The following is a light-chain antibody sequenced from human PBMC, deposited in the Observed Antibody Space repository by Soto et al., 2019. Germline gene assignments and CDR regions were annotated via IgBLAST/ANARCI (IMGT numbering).Light chain of an antibody. CDR1: QSISGY. J-gene: IGKJ1*01. CDR2: AAS. V-gene: IGKV1-39*01. Sequence: DIQMTQSPSSLSASVGDRVTMTCRASQSISGYLNWYQVRPGEAPKLLIYAASSLQSGVPSRFIGSGSGTDFTLTISSLQPEDVATYYCQKYNSAPRTFGQGTKVDI. CDR3: QKYNSAPRT.